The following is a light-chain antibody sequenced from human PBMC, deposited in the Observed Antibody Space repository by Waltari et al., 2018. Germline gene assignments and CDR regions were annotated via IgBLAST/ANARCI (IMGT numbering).Light chain of an antibody. Sequence: SYVVTQSPSVSVAPGETARITCGGDNIGSKSVHWYPQRPGQAPVLVISYDSDRPSGIPERFSGSNSVNTATLTISWVEAEDEADYYCLVWHSTIDHQGVFGGGTKLTVL. V-gene: IGLV3-21*04. CDR3: LVWHSTIDHQGV. CDR2: YDS. CDR1: NIGSKS. J-gene: IGLJ2*01.